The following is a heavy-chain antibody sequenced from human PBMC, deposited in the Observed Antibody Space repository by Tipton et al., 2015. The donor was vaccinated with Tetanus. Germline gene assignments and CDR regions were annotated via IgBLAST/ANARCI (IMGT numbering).Heavy chain of an antibody. V-gene: IGHV4-4*02. D-gene: IGHD3-3*01. CDR1: GGSIRSSNW. Sequence: TLSLTCAVSGGSIRSSNWWSWVRQTPGKGLEWIGEIYHSGTTNYNPSLKSRVTMSVDNPKSQFSLKLNSVTAADTAVYYCARESITIFGVVSIDYWGQGTLVTVSS. CDR3: ARESITIFGVVSIDY. J-gene: IGHJ4*02. CDR2: IYHSGTT.